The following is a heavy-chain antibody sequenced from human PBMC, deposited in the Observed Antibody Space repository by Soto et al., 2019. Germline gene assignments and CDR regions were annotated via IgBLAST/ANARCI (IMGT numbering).Heavy chain of an antibody. V-gene: IGHV3-53*02. CDR3: ARATEWNALDI. CDR2: IYRGGTT. Sequence: DVQLVETGGGLIQPGGSLRLSCAASGFSVSGDYMNWVRQGPGKELEWVSVIYRGGTTYYAASVRGRFTISRDDSENTLFLQMNTLRAEDTAVYYCARATEWNALDIWGQGTMVTVSS. J-gene: IGHJ3*02. CDR1: GFSVSGDY. D-gene: IGHD3-3*01.